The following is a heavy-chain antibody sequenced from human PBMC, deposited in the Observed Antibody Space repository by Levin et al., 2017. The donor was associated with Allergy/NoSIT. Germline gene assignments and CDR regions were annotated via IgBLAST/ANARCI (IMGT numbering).Heavy chain of an antibody. J-gene: IGHJ4*02. CDR2: ISWSGGGT. Sequence: RSGGSLRLSCAGSGFPFPTSGMRWVRPAPGKGLAWVSGISWSGGGTGYADSVKGRFTISRDSAMNSVYLQMYSLRAEDTALYHCAREIKVAGSSQPYFDCWGQGTLVTVSS. CDR1: GFPFPTSG. V-gene: IGHV3-20*01. CDR3: AREIKVAGSSQPYFDC. D-gene: IGHD6-19*01.